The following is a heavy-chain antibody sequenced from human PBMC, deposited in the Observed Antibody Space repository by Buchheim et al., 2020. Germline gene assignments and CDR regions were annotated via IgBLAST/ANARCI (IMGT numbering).Heavy chain of an antibody. D-gene: IGHD3-3*01. CDR2: MNPNSGNT. CDR3: ARGGEFWSGYFYYYYGMDV. Sequence: QVQLVQSGAEVKKPGASVKVSCKASGYTFTSYDINWVRQATGQGLEWMGWMNPNSGNTGYAQKFQGRVTMTRNTSISTAYMEVSMLRSEDTAVYYCARGGEFWSGYFYYYYGMDVWGQGTT. V-gene: IGHV1-8*01. CDR1: GYTFTSYD. J-gene: IGHJ6*02.